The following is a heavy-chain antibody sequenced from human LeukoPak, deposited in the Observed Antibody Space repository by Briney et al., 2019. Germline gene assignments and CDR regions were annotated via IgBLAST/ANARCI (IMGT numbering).Heavy chain of an antibody. J-gene: IGHJ6*02. V-gene: IGHV3-21*01. Sequence: PGGSLRLSCAASGFTFTSYSMSWVRQAPGKGLEWVSGTSDRGDYIYYADSVKGRFTISRDNAKNSLYLQMNSLRAEDTAVYYCARRQPRYSGSYYYGMDVWGQGTTVTVSS. CDR1: GFTFTSYS. CDR2: TSDRGDYI. CDR3: ARRQPRYSGSYYYGMDV. D-gene: IGHD1-26*01.